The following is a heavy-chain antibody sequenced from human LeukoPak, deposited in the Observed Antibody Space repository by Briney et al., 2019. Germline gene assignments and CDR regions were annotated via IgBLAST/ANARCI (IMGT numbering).Heavy chain of an antibody. D-gene: IGHD3-9*01. CDR1: GFTFSDYY. CDR2: ISSSGSTI. J-gene: IGHJ4*02. Sequence: GGSLRLSCAASGFTFSDYYMSWIRRAPGKGLEWVSYISSSGSTIYYADSVKGRFTISRDNAKNSLYLQMNSLRAEDTAVYYRARDGPDILPWDYWGQGTLVTVSS. V-gene: IGHV3-11*01. CDR3: ARDGPDILPWDY.